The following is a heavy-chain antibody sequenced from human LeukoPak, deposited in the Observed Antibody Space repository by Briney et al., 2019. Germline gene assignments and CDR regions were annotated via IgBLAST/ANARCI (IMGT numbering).Heavy chain of an antibody. Sequence: SVKVSCKASGGTFSSYAISWVRQAPGQGLEWMGRIIPILGIANYAQKFQGRVTITADKSTSTAYMELSSLRSEDTAVYHCARVYYDSSGYSYYFDYWGQGTLVTVSS. J-gene: IGHJ4*02. CDR2: IIPILGIA. CDR3: ARVYYDSSGYSYYFDY. CDR1: GGTFSSYA. D-gene: IGHD3-22*01. V-gene: IGHV1-69*04.